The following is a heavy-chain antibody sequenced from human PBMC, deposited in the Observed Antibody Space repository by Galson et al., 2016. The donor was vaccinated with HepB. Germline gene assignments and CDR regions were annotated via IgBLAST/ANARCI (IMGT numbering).Heavy chain of an antibody. J-gene: IGHJ6*03. Sequence: SETLSLTCTVSGGSISSGHYYWSWIRQPPGKGLEWIGEIYHSGNTNYNPSLKSRVTISGDTSKNQFSLKLNSVTAADMAAYYGARVSWGVRGMFYMDVWGEGTTGTFSS. CDR2: IYHSGNT. V-gene: IGHV4-39*07. CDR3: ARVSWGVRGMFYMDV. CDR1: GGSISSGHYY. D-gene: IGHD3-10*01.